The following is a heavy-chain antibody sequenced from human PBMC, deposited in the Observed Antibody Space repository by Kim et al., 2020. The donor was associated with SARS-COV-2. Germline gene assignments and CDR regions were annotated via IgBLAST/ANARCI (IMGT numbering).Heavy chain of an antibody. V-gene: IGHV1-18*01. CDR1: GYTFTNYG. J-gene: IGHJ5*02. CDR3: ARDYYDISGYEYDCFDP. D-gene: IGHD3-22*01. CDR2: ISGYNGRT. Sequence: ASVKVSCKASGYTFTNYGVSWVRQAPGQGLEWMGLISGYNGRTNYAQKVQGRVTMTTDTSTSTAYMELKSLRSDDTAVYYCARDYYDISGYEYDCFDPWGQGTLVTVSS.